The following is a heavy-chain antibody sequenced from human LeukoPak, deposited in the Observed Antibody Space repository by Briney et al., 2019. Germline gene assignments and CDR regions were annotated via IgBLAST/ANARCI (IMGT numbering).Heavy chain of an antibody. Sequence: GGSLRLSCAASGFTFSSYAMSWVRQAPGKGLEWVSAISGSGGSTYYADSVKGRFTISRDNSKNTLYLQMSSLRAEDTAVYYCAKGPGAVVVPAAMGWDDYWGQGTLVTVSS. D-gene: IGHD2-2*01. V-gene: IGHV3-23*01. CDR2: ISGSGGST. CDR1: GFTFSSYA. J-gene: IGHJ4*02. CDR3: AKGPGAVVVPAAMGWDDY.